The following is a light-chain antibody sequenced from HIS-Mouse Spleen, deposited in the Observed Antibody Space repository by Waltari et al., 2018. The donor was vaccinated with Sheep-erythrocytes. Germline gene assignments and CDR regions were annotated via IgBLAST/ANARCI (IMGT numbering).Light chain of an antibody. CDR3: CSYAGSYNHV. CDR2: DVS. V-gene: IGLV2-11*01. CDR1: SSDVGGYNY. J-gene: IGLJ1*01. Sequence: QSALTQPRSVSGSPGQSVTISCTGTSSDVGGYNYVSWYQQHPGKAPKIMLYDVSXRPSGXPDRFSGSKSGNTASLTISGLQAEDEADYYCCSYAGSYNHVFATGTKVTVL.